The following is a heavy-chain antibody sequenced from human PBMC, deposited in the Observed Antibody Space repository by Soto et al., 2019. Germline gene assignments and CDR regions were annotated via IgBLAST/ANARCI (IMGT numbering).Heavy chain of an antibody. J-gene: IGHJ4*02. V-gene: IGHV3-73*01. CDR3: TSPPTVTTLRFSPI. Sequence: GGSLRLSCAASGFTFSDYYMSWIRQAPGKGLEWVGRIRSKANSYATAYAASVKGRFTISRDDSKNTAYLQMNSLKTEDTAVYYCTSPPTVTTLRFSPIWGQGTLVTVSS. CDR2: IRSKANSYAT. CDR1: GFTFSDYY. D-gene: IGHD4-17*01.